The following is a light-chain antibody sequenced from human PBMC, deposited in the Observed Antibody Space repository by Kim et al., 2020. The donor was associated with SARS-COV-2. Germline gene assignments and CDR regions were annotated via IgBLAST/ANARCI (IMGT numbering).Light chain of an antibody. CDR2: RAS. CDR1: QSIDIW. CDR3: QQYNSYWT. V-gene: IGKV1-5*03. Sequence: DIQMTQSPATLSASVGDRVTITCRASQSIDIWLAWYQQKPGKAPKLLIYRASNLESGVPSRFSGYGSGTEFTLTISSLQPDDLATYYCQQYNSYWTFGQGTKVDIK. J-gene: IGKJ1*01.